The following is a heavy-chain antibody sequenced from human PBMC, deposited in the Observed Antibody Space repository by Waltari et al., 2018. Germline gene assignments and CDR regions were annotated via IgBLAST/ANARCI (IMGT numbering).Heavy chain of an antibody. D-gene: IGHD2-15*01. CDR3: ARDSSYCSGGSCYSTGISNAFDI. V-gene: IGHV1-69*08. CDR2: FIPIFGTA. J-gene: IGHJ3*02. CDR1: GGTFSSYA. Sequence: QVQLVQSGAEVKKPGSSVKVSCKASGGTFSSYAISWVRQAPGQGLEWMGRFIPIFGTANYAQKCQGRVTITADKSTSTAYMELSSLRSEDTAVYYCARDSSYCSGGSCYSTGISNAFDIWGQGTMVTVSS.